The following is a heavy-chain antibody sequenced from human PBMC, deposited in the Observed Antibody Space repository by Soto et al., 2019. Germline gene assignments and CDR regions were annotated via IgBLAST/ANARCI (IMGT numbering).Heavy chain of an antibody. CDR3: ARVESGSYDY. Sequence: EVQLVESGGGLVQPGGSLRLSCAASGFTFSSYYMTWVRQAPGKGLEWVANMNLDGSDKRYVDSVRARVTISRDNAKNSLYLQMNSLRVEDTAVYSCARVESGSYDYWGQGALVTVSS. J-gene: IGHJ4*02. D-gene: IGHD1-26*01. CDR2: MNLDGSDK. V-gene: IGHV3-7*01. CDR1: GFTFSSYY.